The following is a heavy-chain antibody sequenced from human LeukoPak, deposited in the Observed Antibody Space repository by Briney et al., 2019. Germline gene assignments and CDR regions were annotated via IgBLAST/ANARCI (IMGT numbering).Heavy chain of an antibody. CDR2: VDPEDGET. J-gene: IGHJ5*02. Sequence: ASVKVSCKVSGYTFTDYYMHWVQQAPGKGLEWMGLVDPEDGETIYAEKFQGRVTITADTSTDTAYMEPSSLRSEDTAVYYCATEAATGPRFDPWGQGTLVTVSS. CDR1: GYTFTDYY. CDR3: ATEAATGPRFDP. V-gene: IGHV1-69-2*01. D-gene: IGHD6-13*01.